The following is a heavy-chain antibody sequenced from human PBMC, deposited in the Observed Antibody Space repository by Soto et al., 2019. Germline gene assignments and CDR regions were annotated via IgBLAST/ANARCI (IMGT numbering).Heavy chain of an antibody. V-gene: IGHV3-48*01. CDR1: GFTFSSYS. Sequence: GGSLRLSCAASGFTFSSYSMNWFRQAPGKGLEWDSYISSSSSTIYYADSVKGRFTISRDNAKNSLYLQMNSLRAEDTAVYYCARVRRQRYYDFWSGYSKYYYYYYMDVWGKGTTVTVSS. CDR2: ISSSSSTI. CDR3: ARVRRQRYYDFWSGYSKYYYYYYMDV. D-gene: IGHD3-3*01. J-gene: IGHJ6*03.